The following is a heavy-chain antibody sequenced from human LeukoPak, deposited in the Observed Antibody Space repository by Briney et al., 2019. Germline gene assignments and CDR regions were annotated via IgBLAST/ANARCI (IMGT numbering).Heavy chain of an antibody. Sequence: GGSLRLSCTASGFTLSSFDMNWVCQAPGKGLEWVSFISSTGDTTHYAESVKGRFTISRDNAKKTVYLQMNSLRLDDTGRYHCARVGARSGEPIGLDSWGPGTLVAVSS. V-gene: IGHV3-48*03. CDR1: GFTLSSFD. J-gene: IGHJ4*02. CDR2: ISSTGDTT. CDR3: ARVGARSGEPIGLDS. D-gene: IGHD2-21*01.